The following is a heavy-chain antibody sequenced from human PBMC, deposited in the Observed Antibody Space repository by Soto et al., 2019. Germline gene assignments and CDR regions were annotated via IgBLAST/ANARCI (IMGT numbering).Heavy chain of an antibody. D-gene: IGHD6-19*01. CDR1: GGPFSSYA. CDR3: ARWAVAGPYGMDA. CDR2: IIPIFGTA. Sequence: VKVCNNASGGPFSSYAVIWVRQAHGQGLEWMGGIIPIFGTATYAQKFQGRVTITADESTSTAYMELSSLRSEDTAVYYCARWAVAGPYGMDAWGQETTVTVSS. V-gene: IGHV1-69*01. J-gene: IGHJ6*02.